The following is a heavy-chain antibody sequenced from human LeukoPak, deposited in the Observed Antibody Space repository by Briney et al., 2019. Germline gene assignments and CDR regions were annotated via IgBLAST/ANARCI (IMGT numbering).Heavy chain of an antibody. J-gene: IGHJ4*02. CDR1: GGSIRSSYYY. Sequence: SETLSLTCTVSGGSIRSSYYYWGWIRQPPGKGLEWIGSIYDSGSTYYNPSLKSRVTISVDTSKNQFSLKLNSVTAADTAVYYCARQEVRYDYVWGSYRVPFDYWGQGTLVTVSS. CDR2: IYDSGST. D-gene: IGHD3-16*02. V-gene: IGHV4-39*01. CDR3: ARQEVRYDYVWGSYRVPFDY.